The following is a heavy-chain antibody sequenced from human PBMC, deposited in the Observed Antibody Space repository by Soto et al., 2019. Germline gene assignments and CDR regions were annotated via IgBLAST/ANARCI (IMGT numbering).Heavy chain of an antibody. Sequence: GSLSLSSAASGFTFGSYWMSWVRQAPGKGPEWLATIKWDASEKKYVDSVKGRFTTSRANAKNALYLQMDSLRAEDKAVYYCARDSGYVSRASANHYLNYWCQGTLVTAS. D-gene: IGHD2-15*01. V-gene: IGHV3-7*01. J-gene: IGHJ4*01. CDR2: IKWDASEK. CDR1: GFTFGSYW. CDR3: ARDSGYVSRASANHYLNY.